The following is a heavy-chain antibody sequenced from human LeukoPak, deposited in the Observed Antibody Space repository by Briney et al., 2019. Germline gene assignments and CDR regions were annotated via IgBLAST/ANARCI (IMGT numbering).Heavy chain of an antibody. CDR3: AKKGAVTTTYYFDY. Sequence: GGSLRLSCAASGFTFSSYGMHWVRQAPGKGLEWVSAISGSGGSTYYADSVKGRFTISRDNSKNTLYLQMNSLRAEDTAVYYCAKKGAVTTTYYFDYWGQGTLVTVSS. CDR1: GFTFSSYG. V-gene: IGHV3-23*01. CDR2: ISGSGGST. D-gene: IGHD4-17*01. J-gene: IGHJ4*02.